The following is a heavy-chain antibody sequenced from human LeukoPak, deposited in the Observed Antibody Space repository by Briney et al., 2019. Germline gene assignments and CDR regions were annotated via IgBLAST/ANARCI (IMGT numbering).Heavy chain of an antibody. V-gene: IGHV1-18*04. CDR1: GYTFTSYG. D-gene: IGHD2-15*01. CDR2: ISAYNGNT. Sequence: ASVKVSCKASGYTFTSYGISWVRQAPGQGLEWMGWISAYNGNTNYAQKLQGRVTMTTDTSTSTAYMELRSLRSDDTAVYYCARRGGSGLVGYYYYYGMDVWGQGTTVTVSS. J-gene: IGHJ6*02. CDR3: ARRGGSGLVGYYYYYGMDV.